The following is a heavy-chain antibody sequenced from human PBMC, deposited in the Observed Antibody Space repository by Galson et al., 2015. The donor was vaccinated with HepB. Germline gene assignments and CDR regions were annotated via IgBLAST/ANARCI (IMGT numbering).Heavy chain of an antibody. V-gene: IGHV5-51*01. Sequence: QSGAEVKKPGESLKISCKGSGYSFTSYWIGWVRQMPGKGLEWMGIIYPGDSDTRYSPSFQGQVTISADKSVSTAYLQWSSLKASDTAKYYCARHVGGYCSSTSCYIGLGASDIWVHGTMVPVSS. CDR1: GYSFTSYW. J-gene: IGHJ3*02. CDR3: ARHVGGYCSSTSCYIGLGASDI. CDR2: IYPGDSDT. D-gene: IGHD2-2*02.